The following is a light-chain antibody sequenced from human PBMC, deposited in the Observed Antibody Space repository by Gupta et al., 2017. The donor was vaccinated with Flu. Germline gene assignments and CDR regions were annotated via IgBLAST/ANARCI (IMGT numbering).Light chain of an antibody. Sequence: QSALTQPASVSGSPGQSITISCTGTSSDVGRYNYVSWFQQYPGKAPKLMIYEVSKWPSGVANRFAGSKSGNTASLTISGRQEEDEDDYYCSSFTSSITWVFGGGTKVTVL. J-gene: IGLJ3*02. CDR3: SSFTSSITWV. V-gene: IGLV2-14*01. CDR1: SSDVGRYNY. CDR2: EVS.